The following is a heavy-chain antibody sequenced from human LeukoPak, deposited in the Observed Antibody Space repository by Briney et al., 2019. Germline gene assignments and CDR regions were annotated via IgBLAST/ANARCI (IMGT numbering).Heavy chain of an antibody. V-gene: IGHV7-4-1*02. D-gene: IGHD5-12*01. CDR2: IHPSTGNP. Sequence: ASVKVSCKASGYSFTHYALNWVRQATGQGLEWMGWIHPSTGNPTYAQGFTGRFVFSLDTSVSTSYLQISSLKAEDTAVYYCARDGRGYSGYDYQLRTIDYWGQGTLVTVSS. CDR3: ARDGRGYSGYDYQLRTIDY. J-gene: IGHJ4*02. CDR1: GYSFTHYA.